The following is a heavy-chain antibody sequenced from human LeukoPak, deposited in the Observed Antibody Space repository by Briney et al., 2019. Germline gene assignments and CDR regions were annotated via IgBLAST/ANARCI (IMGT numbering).Heavy chain of an antibody. V-gene: IGHV3-30-3*01. CDR1: GFTFSSYA. Sequence: GGSLRLSCAASGFTFSSYAMHWVRQAPGKGLEWVAVISYDGSNKYYADSVKGRFTISRANSKNTLYLQMNSLRAEDTAVYYCARENYGDYVIDYWGQGTLVTVSS. D-gene: IGHD4-17*01. J-gene: IGHJ4*02. CDR3: ARENYGDYVIDY. CDR2: ISYDGSNK.